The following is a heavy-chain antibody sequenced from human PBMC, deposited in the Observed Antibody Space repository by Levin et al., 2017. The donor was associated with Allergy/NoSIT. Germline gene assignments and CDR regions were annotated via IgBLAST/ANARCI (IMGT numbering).Heavy chain of an antibody. V-gene: IGHV3-48*02. CDR1: GFIFSSYS. CDR2: ISSSSSTI. D-gene: IGHD2-21*02. J-gene: IGHJ6*02. Sequence: GGSLRLSCAASGFIFSSYSMNWVRQAPGKGLEWVSYISSSSSTIYYADSVKGRFTISRDNAKNSLYLQMNSLRDEDTAVYYCARDRVTPYNYYGMDVWGQGTTVTVSS. CDR3: ARDRVTPYNYYGMDV.